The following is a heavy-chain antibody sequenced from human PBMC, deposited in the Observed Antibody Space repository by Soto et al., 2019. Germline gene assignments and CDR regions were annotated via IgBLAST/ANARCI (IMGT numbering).Heavy chain of an antibody. CDR1: GGTFSSYA. J-gene: IGHJ6*02. CDR2: IIPIFGTA. V-gene: IGHV1-69*13. Sequence: SVKVSCKASGGTFSSYAISWVRQAPGQGLEWMGGIIPIFGTANYAQKFQGRVTITADESTSTAYMELSSLRSEDTAVYYCARVDSSGYYNSYYYYYGMDVWGQGTTVTVSS. D-gene: IGHD3-22*01. CDR3: ARVDSSGYYNSYYYYYGMDV.